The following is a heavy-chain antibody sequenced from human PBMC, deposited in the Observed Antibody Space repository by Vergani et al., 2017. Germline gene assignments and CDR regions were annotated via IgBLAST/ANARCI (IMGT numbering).Heavy chain of an antibody. CDR3: AEEPPYGGNIVRSAPGREDY. CDR2: ISGRCGST. J-gene: IGHJ4*02. V-gene: IGHV3-23*01. CDR1: GFTFSSYA. D-gene: IGHD4-23*01. Sequence: EVQLLESGGGLVQPGGSLRLSCAASGFTFSSYAMSWVRQAPGKGLEWVSAISGRCGSTYYADSVKGRFTISRDNSKNTLYLQMNSLRAEDTAVYYCAEEPPYGGNIVRSAPGREDYWGQGTLVTVSS.